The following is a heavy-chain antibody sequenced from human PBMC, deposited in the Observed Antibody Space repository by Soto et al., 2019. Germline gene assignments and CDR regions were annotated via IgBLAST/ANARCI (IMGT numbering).Heavy chain of an antibody. CDR2: IEYSGNT. V-gene: IGHV4-59*01. D-gene: IGHD6-13*01. J-gene: IGHJ4*02. CDR3: ARYTYSSTQGGYYFDY. CDR1: GGCINVYY. Sequence: PSETLSLTCTVAGGCINVYYWSWIRQPPGKGLEWIANIEYSGNTIYDPSLKGRVTLSVVTSKNQFSLRLSSVTAADTAVYYCARYTYSSTQGGYYFDYWGQGTRVTVSS.